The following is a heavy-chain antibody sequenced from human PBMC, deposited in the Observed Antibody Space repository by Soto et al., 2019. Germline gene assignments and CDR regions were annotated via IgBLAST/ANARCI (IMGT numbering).Heavy chain of an antibody. V-gene: IGHV1-2*04. CDR3: ARTRLAVAGLGGGSYGMDV. J-gene: IGHJ6*02. CDR1: GYTFTGYY. D-gene: IGHD6-19*01. CDR2: INPNSGGT. Sequence: ASVKVSCKASGYTFTGYYRHWVRQAPGQGLEWMGWINPNSGGTNYAQKFQGWVTMTRDTSISTAYMELSRLRSDDTAVYYCARTRLAVAGLGGGSYGMDVWGQGTTVTVSS.